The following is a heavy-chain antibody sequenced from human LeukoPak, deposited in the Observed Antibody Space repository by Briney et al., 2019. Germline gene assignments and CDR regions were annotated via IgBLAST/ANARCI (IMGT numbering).Heavy chain of an antibody. V-gene: IGHV4-59*01. CDR1: GGSISSYY. CDR2: IYYSGST. CDR3: PRGPPGASRRPYNWFDP. D-gene: IGHD3-10*01. J-gene: IGHJ5*02. Sequence: SETLSLTCTVYGGSISSYYWSWLRQPPGKGLEGIGYIYYSGSTNYNPSLRRRVTISVDTSKNQFPLKLSSVTAADTAVYYCPRGPPGASRRPYNWFDPSGQGTLVTVSS.